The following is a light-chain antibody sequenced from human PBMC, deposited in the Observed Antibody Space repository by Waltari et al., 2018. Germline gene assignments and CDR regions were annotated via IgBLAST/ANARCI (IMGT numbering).Light chain of an antibody. V-gene: IGKV3D-15*01. J-gene: IGKJ1*01. CDR3: QQYYEWQT. CDR2: DVS. Sequence: EIVMTQSPAVLSVSPGQRAPLSCRASETVPSHLAWYQQKPGQAPRLLISDVSTRAAGIPARFSGSGSETEFTLTVTSLQSEDCAVYYCQQYYEWQTFGPGTKVEIK. CDR1: ETVPSH.